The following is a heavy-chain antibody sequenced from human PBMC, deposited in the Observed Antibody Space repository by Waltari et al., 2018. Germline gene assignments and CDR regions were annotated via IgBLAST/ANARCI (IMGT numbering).Heavy chain of an antibody. Sequence: ELQLVESGGGLVKPGRSLRLSCPASGFTFTNASMNSVGQALGKGRGWVGRIKSKTDGGTTDYAAPVKGRVTISRDDSKNTLYLEMNSLKTEDTAVYYCTTDKLRRDGYYYYYGMDVWGQGTTVTVSS. CDR2: IKSKTDGGTT. V-gene: IGHV3-15*07. J-gene: IGHJ6*02. CDR3: TTDKLRRDGYYYYYGMDV. D-gene: IGHD3-10*01. CDR1: GFTFTNAS.